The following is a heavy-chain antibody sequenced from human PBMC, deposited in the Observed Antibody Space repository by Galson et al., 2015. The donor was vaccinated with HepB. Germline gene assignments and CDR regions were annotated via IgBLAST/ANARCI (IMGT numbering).Heavy chain of an antibody. J-gene: IGHJ5*02. CDR2: ISYDGSNK. D-gene: IGHD2-15*01. CDR3: AKGSVVVAATLQGGWFDP. CDR1: GFTFSSYG. V-gene: IGHV3-30*18. Sequence: SLRLSCAASGFTFSSYGMHWVRQAPGKGLEWVAVISYDGSNKYYADSVKGRFTISRDNSKNTLYLQMNRLRAEDTAIYYCAKGSVVVAATLQGGWFDPWGQGTLVTVSS.